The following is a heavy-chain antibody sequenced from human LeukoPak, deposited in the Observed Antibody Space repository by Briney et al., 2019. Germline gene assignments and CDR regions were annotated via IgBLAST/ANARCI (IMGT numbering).Heavy chain of an antibody. V-gene: IGHV1-2*02. CDR1: GYDFNGYY. D-gene: IGHD1-26*01. CDR3: ARASGSYWWFDS. CDR2: VNPNSGDT. Sequence: VASVKVSCKTSGYDFNGYYIHWVRQSPGQGLEWMGCVNPNSGDTNYAQKFQGSVTMTRDTSISTVYMELSRLRSDDTAVYYCARASGSYWWFDSWGQGTLVTVSS. J-gene: IGHJ5*01.